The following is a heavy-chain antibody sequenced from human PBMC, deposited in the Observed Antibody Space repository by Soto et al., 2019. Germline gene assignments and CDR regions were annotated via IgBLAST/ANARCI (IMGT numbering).Heavy chain of an antibody. CDR1: GFTFDDYG. D-gene: IGHD3-22*01. Sequence: PGGSLRLSCAASGFTFDDYGMSWIRQAPGKGLEWVSYISSSSSYTKYADSVKGRFTISRDNAKNSLYLQMNSLRAEDTAVYYCARSHYYDTSGPWGQGTLVTVSS. CDR3: ARSHYYDTSGP. CDR2: ISSSSSYT. V-gene: IGHV3-11*03. J-gene: IGHJ5*02.